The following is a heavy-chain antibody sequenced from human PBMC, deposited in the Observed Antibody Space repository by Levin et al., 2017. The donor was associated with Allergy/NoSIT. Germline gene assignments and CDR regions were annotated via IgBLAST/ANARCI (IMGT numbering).Heavy chain of an antibody. D-gene: IGHD6-19*01. CDR3: ARTAVAGRGLDS. V-gene: IGHV3-7*03. J-gene: IGHJ4*02. Sequence: GGSLRLSCAAFGFNLGSHWMGWVRQAPGKGLEWVANVKEDGSEKYHVDSVKGRFTISRDNAKNALYLQMNSLRAEDAAVYYCARTAVAGRGLDSWGQGTLVTVSS. CDR1: GFNLGSHW. CDR2: VKEDGSEK.